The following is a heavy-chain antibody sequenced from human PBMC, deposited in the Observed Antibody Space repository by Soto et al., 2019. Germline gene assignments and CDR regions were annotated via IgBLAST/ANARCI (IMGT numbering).Heavy chain of an antibody. V-gene: IGHV3-11*01. Sequence: QVQLVESGGGLVKPGGSLRVSCAASGFTFSGYNMSWIRQAPGKGLEWVSYITSSGSNTFDAESVKGRFTISRDNTMNLLVLQMNRLSAGDTAVDYCAGRGNISSAHHLGHWGPGTLVTVSS. CDR1: GFTFSGYN. CDR2: ITSSGSNT. D-gene: IGHD6-6*01. CDR3: AGRGNISSAHHLGH. J-gene: IGHJ4*02.